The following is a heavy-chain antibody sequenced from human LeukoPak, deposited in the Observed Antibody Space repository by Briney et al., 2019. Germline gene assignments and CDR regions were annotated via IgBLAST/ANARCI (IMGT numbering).Heavy chain of an antibody. CDR2: IYYSGST. D-gene: IGHD2-21*02. CDR3: ARTPEWIVVVTGYYFDY. Sequence: PSETLSLTCTVSGGSISSSSYYWGWIRQPPGKGLEWIGSIYYSGSTYYNPSLKSRVTISVDTSKNQFSLKLSSVTAADTAVYYCARTPEWIVVVTGYYFDYWGQGTLVTVSS. J-gene: IGHJ4*02. V-gene: IGHV4-39*01. CDR1: GGSISSSSYY.